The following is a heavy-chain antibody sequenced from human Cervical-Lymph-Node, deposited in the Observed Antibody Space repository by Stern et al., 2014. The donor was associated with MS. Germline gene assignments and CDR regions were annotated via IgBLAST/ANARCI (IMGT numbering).Heavy chain of an antibody. CDR3: ARVYSSVWYAFGYFQN. V-gene: IGHV4-59*02. CDR1: GDSVTSSY. Sequence: VQLVESGPGLVKPSETLSLTCTVSGDSVTSSYWAWIRQPPGKGLEWIGYFHYSGNTIFNPPLKSRVTMTLDTSTNQFSLRLSAVTAADTAMYYCARVYSSVWYAFGYFQNWGQGTLVTVSS. J-gene: IGHJ1*01. D-gene: IGHD6-13*01. CDR2: FHYSGNT.